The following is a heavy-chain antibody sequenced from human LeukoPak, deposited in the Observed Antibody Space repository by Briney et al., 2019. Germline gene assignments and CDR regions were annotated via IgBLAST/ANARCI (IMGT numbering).Heavy chain of an antibody. V-gene: IGHV3-20*04. CDR1: GFTFDDYG. Sequence: GGSLRLSCAASGFTFDDYGMTWGRQVPGKGLEWVSGINGNGDSTGHADSVKGRFTISRDNARNSLYLQMNSLRAEDTALYYCARDASGGYDHWGQGTLVNVSS. CDR3: ARDASGGYDH. J-gene: IGHJ5*02. D-gene: IGHD1-26*01. CDR2: INGNGDST.